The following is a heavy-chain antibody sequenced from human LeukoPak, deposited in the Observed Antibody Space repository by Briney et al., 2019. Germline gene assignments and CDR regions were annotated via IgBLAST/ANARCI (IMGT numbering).Heavy chain of an antibody. J-gene: IGHJ3*02. D-gene: IGHD6-13*01. Sequence: PSETLSLTCTVSGGSISISSSYWGWIRQPPGKGLEWVGSVHYSGNTFYNPSLKSRVTISLDTSKSHFSLKVHSVTAADTAVYYCAREDDTIADNTFDIWGQGTVVTVSS. CDR3: AREDDTIADNTFDI. CDR2: VHYSGNT. V-gene: IGHV4-39*07. CDR1: GGSISISSSY.